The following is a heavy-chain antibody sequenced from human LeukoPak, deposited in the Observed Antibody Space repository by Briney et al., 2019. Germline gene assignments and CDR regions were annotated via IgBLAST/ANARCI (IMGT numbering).Heavy chain of an antibody. CDR1: GGSFSGYY. CDR3: ASGYFVHTFDF. J-gene: IGHJ4*02. CDR2: IYFSGNT. V-gene: IGHV4-34*01. D-gene: IGHD3-9*01. Sequence: SETLSLTCAVYGGSFSGYYWGWVRQPPGKWLEWIGSIYFSGNTYYNPSLKTRVTISIDTSKNQFSLKLTSVTAADTAIFYCASGYFVHTFDFWGQGTLGTVSS.